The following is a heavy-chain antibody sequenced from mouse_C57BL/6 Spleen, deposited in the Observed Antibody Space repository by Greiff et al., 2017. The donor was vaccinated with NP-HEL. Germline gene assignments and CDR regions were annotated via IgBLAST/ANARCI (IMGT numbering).Heavy chain of an antibody. CDR3: ATGTGPFAY. V-gene: IGHV1-59*01. Sequence: QVQLQQPGAELVRPGTSVKLSCKASGYTFTSYWMHWVKQRPGQGLEWIGVIDPSDSSTNYNQKFKGKATLTVDTSSSTAYMQLSSLTSEDSAVYYCATGTGPFAYWGQGTLVTVSA. J-gene: IGHJ3*01. CDR1: GYTFTSYW. D-gene: IGHD4-1*01. CDR2: IDPSDSST.